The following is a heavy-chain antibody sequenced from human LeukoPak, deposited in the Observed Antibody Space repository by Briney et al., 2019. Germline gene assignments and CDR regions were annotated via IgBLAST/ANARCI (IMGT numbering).Heavy chain of an antibody. CDR1: GGSISNYY. J-gene: IGHJ4*02. CDR2: ISFSGSS. D-gene: IGHD3-10*01. V-gene: IGHV4-59*01. CDR3: ARGSMIRGRFDY. Sequence: SETLSLTCTVSGGSISNYYWSWIRQSPGEALEWIGYISFSGSSNYNPSLKSRVTISVDTSKNQFSLKLSSVTAADTAVYYCARGSMIRGRFDYWGQGTLVTVSS.